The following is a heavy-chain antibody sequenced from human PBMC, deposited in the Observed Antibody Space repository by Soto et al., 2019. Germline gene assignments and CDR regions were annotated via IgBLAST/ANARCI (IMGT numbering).Heavy chain of an antibody. D-gene: IGHD5-12*01. J-gene: IGHJ5*02. CDR1: GVTFSSFA. CDR2: IIPIFRTP. Sequence: QVQLVQSGAEVKQPGSSVKVSCQASGVTFSSFAISWVRQAPGQGLEWMGGIIPIFRTPNYAQNFQGRVTITAAESTSSVDMELSRRRSEDTAVYYCARSTGSGFRPGTHRFDWSDTWGQGPLVTVSS. CDR3: ARSTGSGFRPGTHRFDWSDT. V-gene: IGHV1-69*01.